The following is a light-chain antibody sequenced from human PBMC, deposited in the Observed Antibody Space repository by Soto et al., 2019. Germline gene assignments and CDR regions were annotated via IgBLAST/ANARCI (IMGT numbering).Light chain of an antibody. CDR1: QSVSSN. CDR3: QQYNNWPPWT. Sequence: EIVMTQSPATLSVSPGERATLSCRASQSVSSNLAWYQQKPGQAPRLLIYGASTRATGTPARFSGSGSGTEFTLTISSLQSEDFAVYYCQQYNNWPPWTFGQGTKLEIK. V-gene: IGKV3-15*01. CDR2: GAS. J-gene: IGKJ1*01.